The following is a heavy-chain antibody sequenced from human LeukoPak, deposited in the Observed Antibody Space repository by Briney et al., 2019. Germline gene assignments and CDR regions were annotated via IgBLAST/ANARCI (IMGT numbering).Heavy chain of an antibody. Sequence: PSETLSLTCTVSGGSISSYYWSWIRQPPGKGLEWIGYIYYSGSTNYNPSLKSRVTISVDTSKNQFSLKLSSVTAADTAVYYCAGDYYYDSSDAFDIWGQGTMVTVSS. CDR1: GGSISSYY. V-gene: IGHV4-59*01. CDR3: AGDYYYDSSDAFDI. D-gene: IGHD3-22*01. J-gene: IGHJ3*02. CDR2: IYYSGST.